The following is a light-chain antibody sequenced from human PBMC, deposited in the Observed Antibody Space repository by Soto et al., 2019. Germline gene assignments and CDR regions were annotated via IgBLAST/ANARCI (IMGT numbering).Light chain of an antibody. J-gene: IGKJ2*01. V-gene: IGKV3-20*01. CDR1: QSVSSSY. Sequence: ELVLTQSPGTLSLSPGERATLSCRASQSVSSSYLAWYQQKPGQAPRLLIYGASNRATGIPDRFSGSGSGTDFILTISRLEPEDFAVYFCQQYGRSPPFTFGQGTKVEIK. CDR3: QQYGRSPPFT. CDR2: GAS.